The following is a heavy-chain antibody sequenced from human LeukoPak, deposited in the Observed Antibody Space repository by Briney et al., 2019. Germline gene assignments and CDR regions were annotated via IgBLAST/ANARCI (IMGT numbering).Heavy chain of an antibody. CDR2: IYPGDSDT. CDR1: GYTFTTHW. Sequence: GESLKISCRGSGYTFTTHWIGWVRQMPGKGLEWMGIIYPGDSDTRYSPSFQGQVTISADKSISTAYLQWSSLKASDTAMYYCATTMIVGTVAFDYWGQGTLVTVSS. J-gene: IGHJ4*02. CDR3: ATTMIVGTVAFDY. D-gene: IGHD3-22*01. V-gene: IGHV5-51*01.